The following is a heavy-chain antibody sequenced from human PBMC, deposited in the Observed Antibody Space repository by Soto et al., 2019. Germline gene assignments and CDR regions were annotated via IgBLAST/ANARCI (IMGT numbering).Heavy chain of an antibody. V-gene: IGHV3-11*01. Sequence: VQLVESGGGLVKPGGSLRLSCAASGFTFSDYYMSLFRQAPGKGLEWVSYNSRSGGTIYYADSVKGRFTIYRDNAKNSLYLQMSSLRAEDTAVYYCARHGTYGDYVGSWGQGTLVAVSS. CDR3: ARHGTYGDYVGS. J-gene: IGHJ4*02. CDR1: GFTFSDYY. D-gene: IGHD4-17*01. CDR2: NSRSGGTI.